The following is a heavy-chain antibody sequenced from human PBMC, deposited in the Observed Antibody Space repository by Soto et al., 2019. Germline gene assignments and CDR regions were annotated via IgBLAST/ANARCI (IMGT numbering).Heavy chain of an antibody. CDR3: ARGWGLDP. Sequence: GGSLRLSCAASGFTFNSYWMTWVRQAPGKGLEWMANIKQDGSEKYYVDSVKGRFTISRDNAKNSLYLQMNSLRAEDTAVYYCARGWGLDPWGQGTLVTVPQ. CDR1: GFTFNSYW. D-gene: IGHD1-26*01. CDR2: IKQDGSEK. J-gene: IGHJ5*02. V-gene: IGHV3-7*04.